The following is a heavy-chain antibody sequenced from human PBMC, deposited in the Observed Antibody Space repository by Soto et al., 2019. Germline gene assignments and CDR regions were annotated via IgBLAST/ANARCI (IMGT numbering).Heavy chain of an antibody. Sequence: QVQLVQSGGEVKKPGSSVKVSCKASGGTFSSYDITWVRQAPGQGLEWMGGIIPNFGTANYAQKFQGRVTITADESTSTAYMELSSLRSEDTAVDYCARDRGPSSGYYPYWFDPWGQGTLVTVSS. CDR1: GGTFSSYD. V-gene: IGHV1-69*12. CDR3: ARDRGPSSGYYPYWFDP. J-gene: IGHJ5*02. CDR2: IIPNFGTA. D-gene: IGHD3-22*01.